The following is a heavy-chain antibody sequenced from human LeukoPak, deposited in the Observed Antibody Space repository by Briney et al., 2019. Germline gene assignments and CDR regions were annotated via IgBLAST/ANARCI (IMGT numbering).Heavy chain of an antibody. CDR2: IHYSGRP. V-gene: IGHV4-59*11. J-gene: IGHJ6*02. CDR1: GGSISGHY. Sequence: SETLSLTCTVSGGSISGHYWTWIRQPPGKGLEWIGQIHYSGRPDYNPSLKSRVTISVDTSKNQLSLKVTSVTGSDTAVYYCWGFEGDYDMDVWGQGTTVTVSS. CDR3: WGFEGDYDMDV. D-gene: IGHD7-27*01.